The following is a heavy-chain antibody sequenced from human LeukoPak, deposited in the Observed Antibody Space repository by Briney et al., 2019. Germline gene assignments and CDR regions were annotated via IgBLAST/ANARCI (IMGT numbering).Heavy chain of an antibody. CDR2: IKPDGSDK. CDR1: GFTFSNYW. CDR3: AELGITMIGGV. J-gene: IGHJ6*04. D-gene: IGHD3-10*02. V-gene: IGHV3-7*01. Sequence: PGGSLRLSCAPSGFTFSNYWMTWVRQAPGKGLEWVANIKPDGSDKYYLDSVKGRFTISRDNAKNSLYLQMNSLRAEDTAVYYCAELGITMIGGVWGKGTTVTISS.